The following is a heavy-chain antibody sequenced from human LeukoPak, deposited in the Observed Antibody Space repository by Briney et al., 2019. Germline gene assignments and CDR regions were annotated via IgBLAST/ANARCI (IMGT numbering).Heavy chain of an antibody. J-gene: IGHJ4*02. CDR1: GFTFSDYY. CDR3: LRGDRRDY. CDR2: ISSSGNST. Sequence: GGSLRLSCAASGFTFSDYYMSWIRQAPGKGLEWVSYISSSGNSTYYSDSVKGRFIISRDNAKDSLYLQMNSLRVEDTAVYYCLRGDRRDYWGQGTLVTVSS. V-gene: IGHV3-11*04.